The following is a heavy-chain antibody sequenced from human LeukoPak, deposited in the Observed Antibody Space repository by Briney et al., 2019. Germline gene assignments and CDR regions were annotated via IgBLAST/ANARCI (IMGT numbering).Heavy chain of an antibody. V-gene: IGHV4-59*10. Sequence: SETLSLTCAVYGGSFSGYYWSWIRQPAGKGLEWIGRIYTSGSTNYNPSLKSRVTMSVDTSKNQFSLKLSSVTAADTAVYYCARVVDRPATYYYDSSEVDYFDYWGQGTLVTVSS. CDR3: ARVVDRPATYYYDSSEVDYFDY. D-gene: IGHD3-22*01. CDR1: GGSFSGYY. CDR2: IYTSGST. J-gene: IGHJ4*02.